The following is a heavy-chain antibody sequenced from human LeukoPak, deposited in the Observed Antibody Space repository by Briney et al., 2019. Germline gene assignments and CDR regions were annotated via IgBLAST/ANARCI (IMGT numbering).Heavy chain of an antibody. D-gene: IGHD4-17*01. J-gene: IGHJ4*02. CDR2: IYYSGST. CDR1: GGSISSYY. V-gene: IGHV4-59*12. CDR3: ASADYGDYWAD. Sequence: SETLSLTCTVSGGSISSYYWSWIRQPPGKGLEWIGYIYYSGSTNYNPSLKSRVTISVDTSKNQFSLKLSSVTAADTAVYYCASADYGDYWADWGQGTLVTVSS.